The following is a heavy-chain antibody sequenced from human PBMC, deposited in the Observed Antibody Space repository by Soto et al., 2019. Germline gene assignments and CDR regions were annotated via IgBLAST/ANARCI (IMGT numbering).Heavy chain of an antibody. CDR3: ARESLISIGESDY. Sequence: PSETLSLTCTVSGGSISSGDYYWSWIRRPPGKGLEWIGYIYYSGSTYYNPSLKSRVTISVDTSKNQFSLKLSSVTAADTAVYYCARESLISIGESDYWGQGTLVTVSS. V-gene: IGHV4-30-4*01. J-gene: IGHJ4*02. CDR1: GGSISSGDYY. D-gene: IGHD3-16*01. CDR2: IYYSGST.